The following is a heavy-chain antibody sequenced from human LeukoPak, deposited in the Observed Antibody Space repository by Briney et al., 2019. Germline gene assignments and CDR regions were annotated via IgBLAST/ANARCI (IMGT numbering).Heavy chain of an antibody. CDR3: AGCFWSGPYYYYGMDV. J-gene: IGHJ6*02. D-gene: IGHD3-3*01. CDR1: GFTFSSYG. V-gene: IGHV3-21*01. Sequence: GGSLRLSCAASGFTFSSYGMHWVRQAPGKGLEWVSSISSSSSYIYYADSVKGRFTISRDNAKNSLYLQMNSLRAEDTAVYYCAGCFWSGPYYYYGMDVWGQGTTVTVSS. CDR2: ISSSSSYI.